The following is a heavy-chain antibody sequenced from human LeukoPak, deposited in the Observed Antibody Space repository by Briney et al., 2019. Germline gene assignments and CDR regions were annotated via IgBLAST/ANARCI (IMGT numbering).Heavy chain of an antibody. CDR2: ISGSGGST. V-gene: IGHV3-23*01. Sequence: PGGSLRLSCAASGFTFSSYGMSWVRQAPGKGLEWVSAISGSGGSTYYADSVKGRFTISRDNSKNTLYLQMNSLRAEDTAVYYCAKDRVWLVRMLSAFDIWGQGTTVTVSS. CDR3: AKDRVWLVRMLSAFDI. D-gene: IGHD6-19*01. J-gene: IGHJ3*02. CDR1: GFTFSSYG.